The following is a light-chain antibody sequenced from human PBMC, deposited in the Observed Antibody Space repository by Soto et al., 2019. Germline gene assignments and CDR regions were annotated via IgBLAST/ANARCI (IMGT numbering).Light chain of an antibody. CDR1: QSVISN. V-gene: IGKV3D-15*01. Sequence: EIVLTQSPGTLSLSPGERATLSCRASQSVISNYLAWYQQKPGLAPRLLIYGVSIRATGIPDRFSGSGSGTEFTLTIASLQSEDFAFYYCQQYNHWPRMLSFGGGTKVELK. J-gene: IGKJ4*01. CDR2: GVS. CDR3: QQYNHWPRMLS.